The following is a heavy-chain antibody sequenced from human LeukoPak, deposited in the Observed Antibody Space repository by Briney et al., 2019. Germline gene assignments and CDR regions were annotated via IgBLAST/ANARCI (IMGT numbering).Heavy chain of an antibody. CDR1: GGSISSGDYY. D-gene: IGHD3-3*01. J-gene: IGHJ3*02. V-gene: IGHV4-30-4*01. CDR2: IYYSGST. Sequence: PSETLSLTCTVSGGSISSGDYYWSWIRQPPGKGLEWIGYIYYSGSTYYNPSLKSRVTISVDTSKNQFSLKLSSVTAADTAVYYCARRPYYDFWSGPNNAFDIWGQGTMVTVSS. CDR3: ARRPYYDFWSGPNNAFDI.